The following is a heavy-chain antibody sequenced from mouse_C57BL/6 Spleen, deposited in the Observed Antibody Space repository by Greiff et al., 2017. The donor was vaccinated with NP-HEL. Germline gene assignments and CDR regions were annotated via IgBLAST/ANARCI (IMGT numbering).Heavy chain of an antibody. V-gene: IGHV1-69*01. J-gene: IGHJ2*01. D-gene: IGHD2-1*01. CDR1: GYTFTSYW. Sequence: QVQLQQPGAELVMPGASVKLFCKASGYTFTSYWMHWVKQRPGQGLEWIGEIDPSDSYTNYNQKFKGKSTLTVDKSSSTAYMQLSSLTSEDSAVYYCAGGNFFDYWGQGTTLTVSS. CDR2: IDPSDSYT. CDR3: AGGNFFDY.